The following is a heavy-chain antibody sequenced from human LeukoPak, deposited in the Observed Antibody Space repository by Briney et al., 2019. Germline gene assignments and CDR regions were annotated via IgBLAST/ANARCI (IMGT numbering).Heavy chain of an antibody. CDR2: IYYSGST. CDR1: GGSISSYY. Sequence: PSETLSPTCTVSGGSISSYYWSWIRQPPGKGLEWIGYIYYSGSTNYNPSLESRVTISVDTSKNQFSLKLSPVTAADTAVYYCARVDSGSYYIDYWGQGTLVTVSP. V-gene: IGHV4-59*01. CDR3: ARVDSGSYYIDY. D-gene: IGHD1-26*01. J-gene: IGHJ4*02.